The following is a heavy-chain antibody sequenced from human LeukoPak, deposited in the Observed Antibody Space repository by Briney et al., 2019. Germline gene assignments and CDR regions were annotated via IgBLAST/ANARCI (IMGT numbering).Heavy chain of an antibody. J-gene: IGHJ4*02. CDR2: MNPNSGNT. CDR3: ARGFAVYCSSTSCYQDY. D-gene: IGHD2-2*01. Sequence: ASVKVSCKASGYTFTSYDINWVRQATGQGLEWMGWMNPNSGNTGYAQKFQGRVTITRNTSISTASMELSSLRSEDTAVDYCARGFAVYCSSTSCYQDYWGQGTLVTVSS. V-gene: IGHV1-8*03. CDR1: GYTFTSYD.